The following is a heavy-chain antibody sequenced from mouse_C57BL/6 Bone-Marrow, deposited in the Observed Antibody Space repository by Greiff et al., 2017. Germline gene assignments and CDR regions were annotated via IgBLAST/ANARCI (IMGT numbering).Heavy chain of an antibody. Sequence: QVQLQQPGAELVKPGASVKLSCKASGYTFTSYWMHWVKQRPGQGLEWIGMIHPNSGSTNYNEKFKSKATLTVDKSSSTAYMQLSSLTSEDSAVXYCARKEDITTVVAKGEVFGYWGQGTTRTVSS. CDR1: GYTFTSYW. J-gene: IGHJ2*01. CDR2: IHPNSGST. V-gene: IGHV1-64*01. CDR3: ARKEDITTVVAKGEVFGY. D-gene: IGHD1-1*01.